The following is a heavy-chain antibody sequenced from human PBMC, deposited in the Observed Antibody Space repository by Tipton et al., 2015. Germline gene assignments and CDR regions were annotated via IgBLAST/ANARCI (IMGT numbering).Heavy chain of an antibody. CDR2: AIPLYGTV. CDR3: ARDQRDNYYYGMDV. J-gene: IGHJ6*02. CDR1: GGTFGSYV. V-gene: IGHV1-69*01. Sequence: QSGAEVKKPGSSVKVSCKASGGTFGSYVISWVRQAPGQGFEWMGGAIPLYGTVYYAQKFQGRVTIGADEFTSTAYMELISLRSEDTAVYYCARDQRDNYYYGMDVWGQGTTVTVSS.